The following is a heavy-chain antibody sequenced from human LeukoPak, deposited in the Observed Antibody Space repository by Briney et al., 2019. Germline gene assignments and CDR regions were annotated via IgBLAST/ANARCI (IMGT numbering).Heavy chain of an antibody. Sequence: SETLSLTCTVSGGSISSSSYSWGWIRQPPGKGLEWTGSIYHSWSTFYNPSLKSRVTISVDTSKNQFSLQLSYLTAADTAVYYCARHEIRIYYGSGTLNWFDPWGQGTLVTVSS. CDR2: IYHSWST. CDR3: ARHEIRIYYGSGTLNWFDP. CDR1: GGSISSSSYS. V-gene: IGHV4-39*01. J-gene: IGHJ5*02. D-gene: IGHD3-10*01.